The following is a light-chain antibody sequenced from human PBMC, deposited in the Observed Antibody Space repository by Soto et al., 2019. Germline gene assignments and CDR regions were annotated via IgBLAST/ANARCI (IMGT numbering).Light chain of an antibody. Sequence: EIVLTQSPATLSLSPGERATLSCRASQSVSSYLAWYQQKPGQAPRLLIYDASNRATGIPARFSGSGSGTDFTLTISSLEPEDFAVYYCQQRSNWPPPTFGQGTRPEIK. CDR3: QQRSNWPPPT. CDR1: QSVSSY. J-gene: IGKJ5*01. V-gene: IGKV3-11*01. CDR2: DAS.